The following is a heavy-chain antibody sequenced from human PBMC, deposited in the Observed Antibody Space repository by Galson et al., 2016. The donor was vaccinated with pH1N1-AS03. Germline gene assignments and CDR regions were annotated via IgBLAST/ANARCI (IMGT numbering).Heavy chain of an antibody. Sequence: SLRLSGAASGFTVSSDYMSRVRQVPGKGLEWVSLTYTGGSKDYADSWKVRFTISRDNSKNTLYLQMNSLRAEDTAMYYCSRRWARGYSCYDLWGQGTLVTVSS. J-gene: IGHJ4*02. V-gene: IGHV3-53*01. CDR1: GFTVSSDY. CDR3: SRRWARGYSCYDL. D-gene: IGHD5-12*01. CDR2: TYTGGSK.